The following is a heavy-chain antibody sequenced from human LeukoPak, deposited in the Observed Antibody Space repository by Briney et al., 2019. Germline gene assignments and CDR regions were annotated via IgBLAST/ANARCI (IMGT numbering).Heavy chain of an antibody. V-gene: IGHV1-24*01. J-gene: IGHJ4*02. Sequence: ASVKVSCKVSGYTLTELSMHWVRQAPGKGLEWMGGFDPEDGETIYAQKFQGRVTMTEDTSTDTAYMELSSLRSEDTAVYYCATRSILRYFDWSYYFDYWGQGTLVTVSS. CDR1: GYTLTELS. CDR2: FDPEDGET. D-gene: IGHD3-9*01. CDR3: ATRSILRYFDWSYYFDY.